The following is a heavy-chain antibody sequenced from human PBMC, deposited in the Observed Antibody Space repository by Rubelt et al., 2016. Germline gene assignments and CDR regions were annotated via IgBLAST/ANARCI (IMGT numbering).Heavy chain of an antibody. V-gene: IGHV4-59*01. CDR3: ARRPSRDAFDI. CDR1: VGYMRSYW. CDR2: IYYTGTT. J-gene: IGHJ3*02. Sequence: QVQLQESGPGLVKPSETLSLTCTVSVGYMRSYWWSWIRQPPGKGLKWIGSIYYTGTTHCNPSLTSRVTTSVDTSKNTSSLKLTSVTAADTAVYYCARRPSRDAFDIWGQGTMVTVSS.